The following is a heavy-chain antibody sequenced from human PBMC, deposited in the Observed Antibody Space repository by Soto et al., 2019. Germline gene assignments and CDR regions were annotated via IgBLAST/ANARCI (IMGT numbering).Heavy chain of an antibody. J-gene: IGHJ5*02. CDR3: ARGVPAAGTDWFDP. Sequence: XETLSLTCTVSGGSISNYYWSWIRQPAEKRLEWIGRVSSTGSSYYNPSLKSRVTISVDTSKNQVSLNLTSVTAADTAVYYCARGVPAAGTDWFDPWGQGTLVTVSS. V-gene: IGHV4-4*07. CDR2: VSSTGSS. D-gene: IGHD6-13*01. CDR1: GGSISNYY.